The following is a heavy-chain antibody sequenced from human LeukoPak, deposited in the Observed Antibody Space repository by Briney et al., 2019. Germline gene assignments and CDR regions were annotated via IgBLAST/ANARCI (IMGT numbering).Heavy chain of an antibody. D-gene: IGHD3-10*01. CDR3: ATYYYGSGPEK. V-gene: IGHV3-53*01. Sequence: GGSLRLSCAAVGLTVSGDYMSWVRQAPGKGLEWVSVLYSDGGTYYADSVKGRFSISRDTSKNTVYLQMNSLRDDDTAVYDCATYYYGSGPEKWGQGTLVTVSS. CDR2: LYSDGGT. CDR1: GLTVSGDY. J-gene: IGHJ4*02.